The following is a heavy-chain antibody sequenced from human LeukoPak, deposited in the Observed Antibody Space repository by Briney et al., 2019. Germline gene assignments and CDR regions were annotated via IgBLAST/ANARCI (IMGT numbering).Heavy chain of an antibody. D-gene: IGHD3-16*01. CDR1: GGSINNYY. Sequence: SETLSLTCTVSGGSINNYYWSWIRQPPGKGLEWIGYIYYSGSTNYNPSLKSRVTISVDTSKNQFSLKLSSVTAADTAVYYCARARFGGVTDYWGQGTLVTVSS. V-gene: IGHV4-59*01. J-gene: IGHJ4*02. CDR2: IYYSGST. CDR3: ARARFGGVTDY.